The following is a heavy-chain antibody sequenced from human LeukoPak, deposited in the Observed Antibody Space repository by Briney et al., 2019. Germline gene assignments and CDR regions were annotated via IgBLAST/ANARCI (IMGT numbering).Heavy chain of an antibody. CDR1: GGTFSSYA. Sequence: GSSVKVSCKASGGTFSSYAISWVRQAPGQGLEWMGWIIPIFGTANYAQNFQGRVTITTDESTSTAYMELSSLRSEDTAVYYCARGYDYYDSSGYPYWGQGTLVTVSS. CDR3: ARGYDYYDSSGYPY. CDR2: IIPIFGTA. V-gene: IGHV1-69*05. J-gene: IGHJ4*02. D-gene: IGHD3-22*01.